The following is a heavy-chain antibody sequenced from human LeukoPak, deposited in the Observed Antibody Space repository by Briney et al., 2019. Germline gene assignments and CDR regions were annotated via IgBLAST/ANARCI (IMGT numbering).Heavy chain of an antibody. J-gene: IGHJ4*02. V-gene: IGHV3-72*01. CDR2: IRNKANSYIT. Sequence: PGGSLRLSCTASGFTFSNFGIHWVRQAPGKGLEWVGRIRNKANSYITEYAASVKGRFTISRDDSNNSLYLQMNSLKTEDTAVYYCARERTEGFDYWGQGTLVTVSS. CDR1: GFTFSNFG. CDR3: ARERTEGFDY.